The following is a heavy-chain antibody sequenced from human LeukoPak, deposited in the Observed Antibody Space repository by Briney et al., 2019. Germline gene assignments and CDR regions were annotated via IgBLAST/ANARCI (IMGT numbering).Heavy chain of an antibody. J-gene: IGHJ6*02. CDR1: GGTFSSYA. CDR2: IIPILGMA. CDR3: ARDFVVVVAATQARYYYYGMDV. V-gene: IGHV1-69*04. D-gene: IGHD2-15*01. Sequence: SVKVSCKASGGTFSSYAISWVRQAPGQGLEWMGRIIPILGMANYAQKFQGRVTITADKSTSTAYMELSSLRSEDTAVYYCARDFVVVVAATQARYYYYGMDVWGQGTTVTVSS.